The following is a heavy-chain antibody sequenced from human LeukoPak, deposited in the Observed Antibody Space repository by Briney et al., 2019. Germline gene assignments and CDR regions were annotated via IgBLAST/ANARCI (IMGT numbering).Heavy chain of an antibody. CDR3: AKAPLYSSSWYPYYFDY. CDR2: ISSSGSTI. V-gene: IGHV3-48*04. D-gene: IGHD6-13*01. Sequence: PGGSLRLSCAASGFTFSSYAMSWVRQAPGKGLEWVSYISSSGSTIYYADSVKGRFTISRDNAKNSLYLQMNSLRAEDTAVYYCAKAPLYSSSWYPYYFDYWGQGTLVTVSS. J-gene: IGHJ4*02. CDR1: GFTFSSYA.